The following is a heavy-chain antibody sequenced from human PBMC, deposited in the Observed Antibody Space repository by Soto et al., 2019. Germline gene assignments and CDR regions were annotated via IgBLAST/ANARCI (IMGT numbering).Heavy chain of an antibody. CDR2: ISAYNGNT. J-gene: IGHJ5*02. V-gene: IGHV1-18*04. D-gene: IGHD5-18*01. CDR3: ARDRHTAMVSINWFDP. Sequence: ASVKVSCKASGYTFTSYGISWVRQAPGQGLEGMGWISAYNGNTNYAQKLQGRVTMTTDTSTSTAYMELRSLRSDDTAVYYCARDRHTAMVSINWFDPWGQGTLVTVSS. CDR1: GYTFTSYG.